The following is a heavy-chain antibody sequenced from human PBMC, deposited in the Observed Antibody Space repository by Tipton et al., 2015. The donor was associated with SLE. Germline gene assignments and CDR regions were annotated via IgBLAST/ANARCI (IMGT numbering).Heavy chain of an antibody. Sequence: TLSLTCTVSGGSINIYYWSWVRQSPGEGLEWIGYIFHSGSTNSNPSLKSRVAMSLDTSKNQFSLRLSSVSTADTAVYYCARGSDYYGYFEYWGQGVLVPVPS. J-gene: IGHJ4*02. CDR2: IFHSGST. D-gene: IGHD3-16*01. CDR3: ARGSDYYGYFEY. CDR1: GGSINIYY. V-gene: IGHV4-59*12.